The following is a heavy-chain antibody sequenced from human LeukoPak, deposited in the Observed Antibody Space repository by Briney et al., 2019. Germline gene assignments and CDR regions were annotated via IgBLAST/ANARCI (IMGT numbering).Heavy chain of an antibody. Sequence: SVKVSCKASGYTFTGYYMHWVRQAPGQGLEWVGGIIPIFGTANYAQKFQGRVTITTDESTSTAYMELSSLRSEDTAVYYCAREGGITGTFFDYWGQGTLVTVSS. CDR3: AREGGITGTFFDY. V-gene: IGHV1-69*05. CDR2: IIPIFGTA. CDR1: GYTFTGYY. D-gene: IGHD1-20*01. J-gene: IGHJ4*02.